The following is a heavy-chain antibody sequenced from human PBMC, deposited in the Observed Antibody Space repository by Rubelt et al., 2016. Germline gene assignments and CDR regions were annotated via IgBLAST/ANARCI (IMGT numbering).Heavy chain of an antibody. V-gene: IGHV1-69*04. CDR3: ARDLTAYCGGDCYLKWDWYFDL. D-gene: IGHD2-21*02. CDR2: IIPILGIA. Sequence: GRIIPILGIANYAQKFQGRVTITADKSTSTAYMELSSLRSEDTAVYYCARDLTAYCGGDCYLKWDWYFDLWGRGTLVTVSS. J-gene: IGHJ2*01.